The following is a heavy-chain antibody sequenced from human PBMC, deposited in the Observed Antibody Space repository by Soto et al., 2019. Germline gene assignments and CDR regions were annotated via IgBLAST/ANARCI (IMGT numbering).Heavy chain of an antibody. V-gene: IGHV4-31*03. CDR2: IHYSGTT. CDR3: ARDIDGYSHLDY. CDR1: GCSINSGGYY. Sequence: TLSLTGTFSGCSINSGGYYLNWIRQHPGKGLEWIGYIHYSGTTYYHPSLQSRVTISVDTSKNQFSLKLSSVTAADTAVYYCARDIDGYSHLDYWGQGTLVTVSS. D-gene: IGHD5-18*01. J-gene: IGHJ4*02.